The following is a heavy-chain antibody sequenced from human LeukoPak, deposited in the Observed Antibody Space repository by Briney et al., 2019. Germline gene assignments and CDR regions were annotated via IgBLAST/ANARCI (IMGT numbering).Heavy chain of an antibody. J-gene: IGHJ4*02. CDR2: INSDGSSA. CDR3: ARDVSGYSSSDLDY. D-gene: IGHD6-19*01. Sequence: GGSLRLSCAASGFTFSSYWMHWVRQAPGKGLGWVSRINSDGSSASYADSVKGRFTISRDNAKNTLYLQMNSLRAEDTAVYYCARDVSGYSSSDLDYWGQGTLVTVSS. CDR1: GFTFSSYW. V-gene: IGHV3-74*01.